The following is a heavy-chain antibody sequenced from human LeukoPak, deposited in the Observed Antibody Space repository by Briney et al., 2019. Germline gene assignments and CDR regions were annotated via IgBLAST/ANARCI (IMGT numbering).Heavy chain of an antibody. CDR1: GFNFSRSA. CDR2: ISNDGMRK. CDR3: ARRRDGYNPELDY. V-gene: IGHV3-30*04. D-gene: IGHD5-24*01. J-gene: IGHJ4*02. Sequence: GGSLRLSCAACGFNFSRSAMHWVRQPPSKGLEWMAVISNDGMRKFHADSVKGRFTISRDNSKNTLYLQMDSLTTEDTALYYCARRRDGYNPELDYWGQGTLVTVSS.